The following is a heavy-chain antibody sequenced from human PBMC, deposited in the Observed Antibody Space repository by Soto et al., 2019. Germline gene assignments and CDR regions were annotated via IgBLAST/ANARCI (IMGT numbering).Heavy chain of an antibody. J-gene: IGHJ5*02. CDR2: IYYSGST. CDR3: VRTALQWELRVNWFDP. CDR1: GGSVSSGSYY. Sequence: SETLSLTCTVSGGSVSSGSYYWSWIRQPPGKGQEWIGYIYYSGSTNYNPSLKRRVTISVDTSKNQFSLKLISVTAADTAVYYCVRTALQWELRVNWFDPWGQGTLVTVSS. D-gene: IGHD1-26*01. V-gene: IGHV4-61*01.